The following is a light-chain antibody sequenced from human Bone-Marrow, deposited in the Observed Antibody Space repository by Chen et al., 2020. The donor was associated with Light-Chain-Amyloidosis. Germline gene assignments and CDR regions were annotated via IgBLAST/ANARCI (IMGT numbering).Light chain of an antibody. CDR3: CSYAGLYTLV. V-gene: IGLV2-23*02. CDR1: SSDVGNYNL. J-gene: IGLJ2*01. CDR2: EVT. Sequence: QSALTQPASVSGSPGQSITISCPGPSSDVGNYNLVSWYQQHPGKAPKLIVYEVTKRPSGVSTRFSGSKSGNTASLTISGLQAEDEAHYYCCSYAGLYTLVFGGGTKLSVV.